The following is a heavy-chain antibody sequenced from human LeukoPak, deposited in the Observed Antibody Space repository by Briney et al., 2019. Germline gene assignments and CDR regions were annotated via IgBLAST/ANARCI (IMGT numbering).Heavy chain of an antibody. J-gene: IGHJ3*02. V-gene: IGHV4-59*01. Sequence: PSETLSLTCTVSGSSISSYYWSWIRQPPGKGLEWIGYIYYSGSTNYNPSLKSRVTISVDTSKNQFSLKLSSVTAADTAVYYCARRGPMIVVAPDAFDIWGQGTMVTVSS. CDR2: IYYSGST. CDR1: GSSISSYY. CDR3: ARRGPMIVVAPDAFDI. D-gene: IGHD3-22*01.